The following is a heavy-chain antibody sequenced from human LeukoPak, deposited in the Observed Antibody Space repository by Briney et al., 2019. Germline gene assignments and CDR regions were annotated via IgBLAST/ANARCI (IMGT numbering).Heavy chain of an antibody. CDR2: INPSGGST. J-gene: IGHJ6*03. V-gene: IGHV1-46*01. CDR3: ARGMGAKTDMDV. D-gene: IGHD1-26*01. CDR1: GYTFTSYY. Sequence: ASVKVSCKASGYTFTSYYMHWVRQAPGQGLEWMGIINPSGGSTSYAQKFQGRVTMTRDTSISTAYMELSRLRSDDTAVYYCARGMGAKTDMDVWGKGTTVTVSS.